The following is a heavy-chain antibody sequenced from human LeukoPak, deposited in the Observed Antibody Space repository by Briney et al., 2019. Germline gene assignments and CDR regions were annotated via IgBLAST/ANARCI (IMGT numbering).Heavy chain of an antibody. Sequence: SQTLSPTCAISGDSVSSNSVTWNWIRQSPSRGLEWLGRTYYRSTWYNDYAVSVRGRITVNPDTSKNQLSLHLNSVTPEDTAVYYCARRLTQYDCFDPWGQGILVTVSS. CDR2: TYYRSTWYN. J-gene: IGHJ5*02. V-gene: IGHV6-1*01. D-gene: IGHD2-2*01. CDR1: GDSVSSNSVT. CDR3: ARRLTQYDCFDP.